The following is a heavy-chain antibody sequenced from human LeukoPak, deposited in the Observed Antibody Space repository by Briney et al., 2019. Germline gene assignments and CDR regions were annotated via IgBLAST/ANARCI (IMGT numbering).Heavy chain of an antibody. Sequence: SETLSLTRTVSGGSISSGDYYWSWIRQPPGKGLEWIGYIYYSGSTYYNPSLKSRVTISVDTSKNQFSLKLSSVTAADTAVYYCAREDIVVVPAAARHAVWGQGTLVTVSS. J-gene: IGHJ4*02. CDR3: AREDIVVVPAAARHAV. D-gene: IGHD2-2*01. CDR1: GGSISSGDYY. CDR2: IYYSGST. V-gene: IGHV4-30-4*01.